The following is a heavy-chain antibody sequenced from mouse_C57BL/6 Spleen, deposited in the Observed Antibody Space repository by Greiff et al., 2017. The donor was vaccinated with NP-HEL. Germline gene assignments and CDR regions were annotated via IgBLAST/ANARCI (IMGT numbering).Heavy chain of an antibody. V-gene: IGHV1-82*01. CDR3: ARWGGAWFAY. J-gene: IGHJ3*01. Sequence: VHLVESGPELVKPGASVKISCKASGYAFSSSWMNWVKQRPGKGLEWIGRIYPGDGDTNYNGKFKGKATLTADKSSSTAYMQLSSLTSEDSAVYFCARWGGAWFAYWGQGTLVTVSA. CDR1: GYAFSSSW. CDR2: IYPGDGDT.